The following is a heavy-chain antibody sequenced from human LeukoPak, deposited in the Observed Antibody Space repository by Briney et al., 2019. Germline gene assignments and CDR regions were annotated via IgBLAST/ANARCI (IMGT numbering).Heavy chain of an antibody. CDR3: AGDSVGGMYYDFWSGYSNWFDP. CDR2: ISYDGSNK. J-gene: IGHJ5*02. V-gene: IGHV3-30-3*01. Sequence: GGSLRLSCAASGFTFSSYAMHWVRQAPGKGLEWVAVISYDGSNKYYADSVKGRFTISRDNSKNTLYLQMNSLRAEDTAVYYCAGDSVGGMYYDFWSGYSNWFDPWGQGTLVTVSS. D-gene: IGHD3-3*01. CDR1: GFTFSSYA.